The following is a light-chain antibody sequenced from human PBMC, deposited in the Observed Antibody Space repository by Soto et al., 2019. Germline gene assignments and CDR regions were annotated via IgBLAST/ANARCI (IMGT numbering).Light chain of an antibody. V-gene: IGLV1-40*01. Sequence: QSVLTQPPSVSGAPGQRVTISCTESNSNIGAGYDVHWYQHLPGTAPKLLIYGDINRPSGVPDRFSGSKSGTSASLAITGLQAEDEADYYYQSYDSSLSGLYVFGTGTKVTVL. CDR2: GDI. CDR3: QSYDSSLSGLYV. J-gene: IGLJ1*01. CDR1: NSNIGAGYD.